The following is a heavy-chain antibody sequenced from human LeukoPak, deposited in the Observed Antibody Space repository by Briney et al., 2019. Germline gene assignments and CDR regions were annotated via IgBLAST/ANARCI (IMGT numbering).Heavy chain of an antibody. CDR1: GFTFSSYW. Sequence: PGGSLRLSCAVSGFTFSSYWMSWVRQAPGKGLEWVANIKQGGSEKYYVDSVKGRFTISRDNAKNSLLLQMNSLRAEDTAVYYCARDTSGFDYWGQGTLVTVSS. V-gene: IGHV3-7*04. CDR2: IKQGGSEK. CDR3: ARDTSGFDY. J-gene: IGHJ4*02. D-gene: IGHD6-19*01.